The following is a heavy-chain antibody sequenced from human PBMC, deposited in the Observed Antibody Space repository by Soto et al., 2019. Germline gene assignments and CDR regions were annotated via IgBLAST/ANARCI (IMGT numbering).Heavy chain of an antibody. CDR1: GFTFRNYV. J-gene: IGHJ4*02. CDR3: TKDRATHRNY. V-gene: IGHV3-30*18. CDR2: ISSDGSNK. D-gene: IGHD5-12*01. Sequence: QVQLVESGGGVVQPGRSLSLSCAASGFTFRNYVMHWVRQAPGKGLEWVAVISSDGSNKYYADSVKGRFTISRDNSKNTLYLQMNSIRSEDTAVYYCTKDRATHRNYWGQGTLVTVSS.